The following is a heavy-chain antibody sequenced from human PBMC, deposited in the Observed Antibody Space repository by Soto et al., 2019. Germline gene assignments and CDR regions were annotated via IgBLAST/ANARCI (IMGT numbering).Heavy chain of an antibody. Sequence: TGGSLRLSCAASGFTFSSAWMSLVRQSPGKGLEWVGRIKIKTDGGTTDYAAPEKGRFTISRDDSKNTLYLQMNSLKTEDTAVYYCTTTVSWDHYYGMDVWRKGTTLT. V-gene: IGHV3-15*01. CDR1: GFTFSSAW. J-gene: IGHJ6*04. D-gene: IGHD1-26*01. CDR3: TTTVSWDHYYGMDV. CDR2: IKIKTDGGTT.